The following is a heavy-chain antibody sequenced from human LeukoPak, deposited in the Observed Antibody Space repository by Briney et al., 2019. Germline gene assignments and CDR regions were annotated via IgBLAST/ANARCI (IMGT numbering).Heavy chain of an antibody. V-gene: IGHV4-34*01. CDR2: INHSGST. Sequence: SETLSLTCAVYGGSFSGYYWSWIRQPPGKGLEWIGEINHSGSTNYNPSLKSRVTISVDTSKNQFSLKLSSVTAADTAVYYCARGPDHGSNSPEYYFDYWGQGTLVTVSS. J-gene: IGHJ4*02. D-gene: IGHD6-13*01. CDR3: ARGPDHGSNSPEYYFDY. CDR1: GGSFSGYY.